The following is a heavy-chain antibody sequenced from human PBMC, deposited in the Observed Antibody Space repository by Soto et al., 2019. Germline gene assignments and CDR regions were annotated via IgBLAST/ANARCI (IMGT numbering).Heavy chain of an antibody. Sequence: PGGSLRLSCSASGFTFSIYSMNWVRHAPGKGLEWVSSISSSSSYIYYADSVKGRFTISRDNAKNSLYLQMNSLRAEDTAVYYCARGRGCSSTSCYIRGRWFDPWGQGTLVTVSS. CDR3: ARGRGCSSTSCYIRGRWFDP. J-gene: IGHJ5*02. CDR1: GFTFSIYS. V-gene: IGHV3-21*01. CDR2: ISSSSSYI. D-gene: IGHD2-2*02.